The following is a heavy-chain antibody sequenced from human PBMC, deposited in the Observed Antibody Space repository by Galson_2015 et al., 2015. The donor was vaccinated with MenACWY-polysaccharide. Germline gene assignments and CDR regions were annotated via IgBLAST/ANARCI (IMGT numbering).Heavy chain of an antibody. Sequence: SLRLSCAASGFTFNSYAMHWVRQAPGKGLEWVAVISYDASNKYYADSVEGRFTISRDNSKNTLYLQMNSQGAEDTAVYYCARDYCSRTSCSGMDVWGQGTTVTVSS. J-gene: IGHJ6*02. D-gene: IGHD2-2*01. CDR1: GFTFNSYA. CDR3: ARDYCSRTSCSGMDV. CDR2: ISYDASNK. V-gene: IGHV3-30-3*01.